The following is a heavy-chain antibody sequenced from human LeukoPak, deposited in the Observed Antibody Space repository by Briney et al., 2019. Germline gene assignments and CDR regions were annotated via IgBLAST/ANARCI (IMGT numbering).Heavy chain of an antibody. J-gene: IGHJ4*02. CDR1: GFTFTSSA. Sequence: GTSVKVSCKAPGFTFTSSAMQWVRQARGQRLEWIGWIVVGSGNTNYAQKFQERVTITRDMSTSTAYMELSSLRSEDTAVYYCAADPYDSSGYPAFWGQGTLVTVSS. V-gene: IGHV1-58*02. CDR2: IVVGSGNT. D-gene: IGHD3-22*01. CDR3: AADPYDSSGYPAF.